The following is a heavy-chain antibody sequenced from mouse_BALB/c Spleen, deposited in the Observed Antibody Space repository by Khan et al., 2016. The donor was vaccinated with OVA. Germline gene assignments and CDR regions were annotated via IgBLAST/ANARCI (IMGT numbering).Heavy chain of an antibody. Sequence: EVQLQESGPGLVKPSQSLSLTCTVTGYSITSDYAWNWIRQFPGNKLEWMGYISYSGSTSYTPSLKSRISITRDTSKNQFFLQLNSVTTEDTATXSCARGRAYWGQGTLVTVSA. D-gene: IGHD3-3*01. J-gene: IGHJ3*01. V-gene: IGHV3-2*02. CDR1: GYSITSDYA. CDR2: ISYSGST. CDR3: ARGRAY.